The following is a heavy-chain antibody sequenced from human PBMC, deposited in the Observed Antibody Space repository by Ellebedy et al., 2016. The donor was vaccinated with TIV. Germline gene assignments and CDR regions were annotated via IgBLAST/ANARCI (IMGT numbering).Heavy chain of an antibody. D-gene: IGHD2-15*01. CDR2: ISGRGRNV. CDR3: ARDVSPLIVGMPIIPLDY. J-gene: IGHJ4*02. V-gene: IGHV3-21*01. CDR1: GFTFSRNT. Sequence: GESLKISXAASGFTFSRNTMNWVRQAPGKGLEWVSSISGRGRNVYYADSVKGRFTISRDNAKNSLYLQINSLRAEDTAVYYCARDVSPLIVGMPIIPLDYWGQGTLVTVSS.